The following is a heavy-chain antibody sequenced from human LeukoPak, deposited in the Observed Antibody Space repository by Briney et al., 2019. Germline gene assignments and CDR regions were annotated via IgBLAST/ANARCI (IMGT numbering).Heavy chain of an antibody. Sequence: SETLSLTCTVSGVSISSSSYYWGWIRQPPGKGLEWIGSIYYSGSTYYNPSLKSRVTISVDTSKNQFSLKLSSVTAADTAVDYCAGTYYDFWSGPWRFDYWGQGTLVTVSS. J-gene: IGHJ4*02. CDR3: AGTYYDFWSGPWRFDY. CDR1: GVSISSSSYY. D-gene: IGHD3-3*01. V-gene: IGHV4-39*01. CDR2: IYYSGST.